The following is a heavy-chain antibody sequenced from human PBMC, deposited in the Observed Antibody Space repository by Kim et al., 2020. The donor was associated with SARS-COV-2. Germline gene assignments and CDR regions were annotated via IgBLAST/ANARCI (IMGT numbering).Heavy chain of an antibody. Sequence: ASVKVSCKASGYTFSAYYLHWVRQAPGQGLERMGWINVNSGGTKNAQKFQGRVTMTRDTSIGTAYMEVSRLRSDDTAVYYCARVGSGYDGNWFDPWGQGTLVTVSS. CDR2: INVNSGGT. D-gene: IGHD5-12*01. CDR3: ARVGSGYDGNWFDP. V-gene: IGHV1-2*02. J-gene: IGHJ5*02. CDR1: GYTFSAYY.